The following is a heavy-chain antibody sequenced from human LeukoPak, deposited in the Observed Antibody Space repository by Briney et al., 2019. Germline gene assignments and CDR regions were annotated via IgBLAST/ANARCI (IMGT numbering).Heavy chain of an antibody. CDR1: GGSFSGYY. CDR2: INHSGST. D-gene: IGHD2-2*01. J-gene: IGHJ5*02. CDR3: ARAGVVVPAARFDP. Sequence: WETLSLTCAVYGGSFSGYYWSWIRQPPGKGLEWIGEINHSGSTNYNPSLKSRVTISVDTSKNQFSLKLSSVTAADTAVYYCARAGVVVPAARFDPWGQGTLVTVSS. V-gene: IGHV4-34*01.